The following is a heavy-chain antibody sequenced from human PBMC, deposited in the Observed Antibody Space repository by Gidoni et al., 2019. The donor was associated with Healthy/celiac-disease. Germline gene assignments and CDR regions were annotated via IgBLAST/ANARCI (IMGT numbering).Heavy chain of an antibody. Sequence: SSYGMHWVRQAPGKGLEWVAVISYDGSNKYYADSVKGRFTISRDNSKNTLYLQMNSLRAEDTAVYYCAKDGGYSSSWYFGWGQGTLVTVSS. V-gene: IGHV3-30*18. CDR3: AKDGGYSSSWYFG. CDR1: SSYG. CDR2: ISYDGSNK. J-gene: IGHJ4*02. D-gene: IGHD6-13*01.